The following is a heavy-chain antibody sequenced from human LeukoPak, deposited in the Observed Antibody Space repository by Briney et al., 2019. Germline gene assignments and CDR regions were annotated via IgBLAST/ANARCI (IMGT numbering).Heavy chain of an antibody. Sequence: GESLKISCKGSGYSFTSYWISWVRQMPGKGLEWMGIIYPGDSDTRYSPSFQGQVTISADKSISTAYLQWSSLKASDTAVYYCARAPTKGTVLPWFGEFDYWGQGTLVTVSS. D-gene: IGHD3-10*01. V-gene: IGHV5-51*01. CDR3: ARAPTKGTVLPWFGEFDY. CDR2: IYPGDSDT. J-gene: IGHJ4*02. CDR1: GYSFTSYW.